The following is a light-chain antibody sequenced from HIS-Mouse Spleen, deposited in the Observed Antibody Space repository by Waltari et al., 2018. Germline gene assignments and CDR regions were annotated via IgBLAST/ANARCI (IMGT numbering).Light chain of an antibody. CDR2: EGS. CDR3: CSYAGSSTSWV. CDR1: STDVGGYNL. J-gene: IGLJ3*02. V-gene: IGLV2-23*01. Sequence: QSALTQPASVSGSPGQSITISCTATSTDVGGYNLVSWYPQHPGKAPKLMIYEGSKRPSGVSNRFSGSKSGNTASLTISGLQAEDEADYYCCSYAGSSTSWVFGGGTKLTVL.